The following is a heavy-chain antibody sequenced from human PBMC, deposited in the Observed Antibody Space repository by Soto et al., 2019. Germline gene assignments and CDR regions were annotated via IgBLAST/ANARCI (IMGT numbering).Heavy chain of an antibody. D-gene: IGHD2-15*01. V-gene: IGHV4-30-4*01. CDR3: ASEGSGDDAFDI. CDR1: GGSISSGDYY. Sequence: QVQLQESGPGLVKPSQTLSLTCTVSGGSISSGDYYWSWIRQPPGKGLEWIGYIYYSGSTYYNPSLKSRVTISEDTSKHQFPLKLSSVTAADTAVYYCASEGSGDDAFDIWGQGTMVTVSS. J-gene: IGHJ3*02. CDR2: IYYSGST.